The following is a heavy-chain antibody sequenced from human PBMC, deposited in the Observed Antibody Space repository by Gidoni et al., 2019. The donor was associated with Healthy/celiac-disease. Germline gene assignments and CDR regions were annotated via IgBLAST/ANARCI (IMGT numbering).Heavy chain of an antibody. CDR2: IRSKANSYAT. CDR3: TRRAVTGN. J-gene: IGHJ4*02. Sequence: EVQLVESGGGLVQPGGSLKLSCAASGFTFSGSAMHWVRQAAGKGLEWVGRIRSKANSYATAYAASVKGRFTISRDDSKNTAYLQMNSLKTEDTAVYYCTRRAVTGNWGQGTLVTVSS. CDR1: GFTFSGSA. V-gene: IGHV3-73*02. D-gene: IGHD4-17*01.